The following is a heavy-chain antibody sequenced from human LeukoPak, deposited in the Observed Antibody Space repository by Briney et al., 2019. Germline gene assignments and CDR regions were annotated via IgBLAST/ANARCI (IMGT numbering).Heavy chain of an antibody. CDR3: ARREKSIAAALSDY. CDR1: GYIFTGYY. CDR2: INPNSGGT. D-gene: IGHD6-13*01. V-gene: IGHV1-2*02. Sequence: GASVKVSCKASGYIFTGYYMHWVRQAPGQGLEWMGWINPNSGGTNYAQKFQGRVTMTRDTSISTAYMELSRLRSDDTAVYYCARREKSIAAALSDYWGQGTLVTVSS. J-gene: IGHJ4*02.